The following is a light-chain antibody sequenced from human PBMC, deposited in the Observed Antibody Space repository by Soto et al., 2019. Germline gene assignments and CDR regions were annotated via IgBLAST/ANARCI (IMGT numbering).Light chain of an antibody. CDR3: QPYGSSPRFT. J-gene: IGKJ3*01. CDR1: QSVSSNY. Sequence: EIVLTQAPGTLSLSPGERATLSCRASQSVSSNYLAWYQQKPGQAPRLLIYGASSRATGIPDRFSGSGSGTDFTLTISRLEPEDFAVYYCQPYGSSPRFTFGPGTKVDIK. CDR2: GAS. V-gene: IGKV3-20*01.